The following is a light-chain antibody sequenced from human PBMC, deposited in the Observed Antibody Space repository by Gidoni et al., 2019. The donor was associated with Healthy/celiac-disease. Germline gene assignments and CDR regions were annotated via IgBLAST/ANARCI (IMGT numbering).Light chain of an antibody. CDR3: QQANSFPYT. CDR2: AAA. V-gene: IGKV1D-12*01. CDR1: QCISSW. Sequence: DLQVAQSPSSVSASVGGRVTITCRASQCISSWLAWYPQKPGKAPNLLIYAAASLQSGVPSRFSGSGSGTDFTLTIIRLQPEDFATYYVQQANSFPYTFXQXTKLEIK. J-gene: IGKJ2*01.